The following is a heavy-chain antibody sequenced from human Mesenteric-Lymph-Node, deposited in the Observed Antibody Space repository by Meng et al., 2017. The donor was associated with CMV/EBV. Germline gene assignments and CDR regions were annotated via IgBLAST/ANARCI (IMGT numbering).Heavy chain of an antibody. V-gene: IGHV3-48*04. D-gene: IGHD4-23*01. CDR2: ISSSSSTI. Sequence: GESLKISCAASGFTFSSYGMSWVRQAPGKGLEWVSYISSSSSTIYYADSVKGRFTISRDNTKNSLYLQMNSLRAEDTAVYYCARDLDYGGNRAMGALDMWGQGTMVTVSS. CDR1: GFTFSSYG. J-gene: IGHJ3*02. CDR3: ARDLDYGGNRAMGALDM.